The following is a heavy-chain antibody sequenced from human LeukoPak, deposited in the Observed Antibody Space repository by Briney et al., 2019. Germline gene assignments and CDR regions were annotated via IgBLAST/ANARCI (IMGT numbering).Heavy chain of an antibody. J-gene: IGHJ4*02. Sequence: MPSETLSLTCSVSGVSISAYYWSWIRQPAGKGLEWIGRIYPGESIYASENTNYNPSLKRRVSMSGDTSKNQVSLKLRSVTAADTAVYYCASGNANPLSYYDSSGFDYWGQGTLVTVSS. CDR2: IYPGESIYASENT. V-gene: IGHV4-4*07. CDR1: GVSISAYY. D-gene: IGHD3-22*01. CDR3: ASGNANPLSYYDSSGFDY.